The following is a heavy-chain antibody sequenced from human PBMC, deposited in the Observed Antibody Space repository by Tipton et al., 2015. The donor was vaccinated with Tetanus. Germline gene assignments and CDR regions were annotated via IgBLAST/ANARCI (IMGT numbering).Heavy chain of an antibody. CDR1: GGSISGSSFY. J-gene: IGHJ4*02. D-gene: IGHD3-3*01. V-gene: IGHV4-39*01. Sequence: TLSLTCTVSGGSISGSSFYWGWIRQPPGKGLEWIGSVYNSGGTYYNPSLKSRVTISVDTSKNQFSLKLSSVTAADTAVYYCARIYDFWSGYYSDHWGQGTLVTVSS. CDR3: ARIYDFWSGYYSDH. CDR2: VYNSGGT.